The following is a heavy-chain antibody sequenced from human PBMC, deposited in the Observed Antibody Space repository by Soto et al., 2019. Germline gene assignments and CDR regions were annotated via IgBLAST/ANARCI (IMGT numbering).Heavy chain of an antibody. CDR1: GFTFSSYW. J-gene: IGHJ6*02. D-gene: IGHD6-19*01. V-gene: IGHV3-74*01. Sequence: QPGGSLRLSCAASGFTFSSYWMHWVRQAPGKGLVWVSRINSDGSSTSYADSVKGRFTISRDNAKNTLYLQMNSLRAEDTAVYYCARDPSIAVAGRYYYYGMDVWGQGTTVTVSS. CDR2: INSDGSST. CDR3: ARDPSIAVAGRYYYYGMDV.